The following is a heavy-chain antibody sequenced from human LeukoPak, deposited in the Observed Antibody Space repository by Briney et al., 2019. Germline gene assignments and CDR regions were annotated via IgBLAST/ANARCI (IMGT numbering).Heavy chain of an antibody. CDR1: GSTFSDHF. CDR2: TRNKANSYIT. J-gene: IGHJ4*02. CDR3: ASIRGTFGY. V-gene: IGHV3-72*01. Sequence: GGSLRLSCAASGSTFSDHFLDWVRQAPGKGLEWVGRTRNKANSYITEYAESVKGRFTISRDDSKNSLYLQMSSLRTDDTAMYYCASIRGTFGYWGQGTLVTVSS. D-gene: IGHD1-26*01.